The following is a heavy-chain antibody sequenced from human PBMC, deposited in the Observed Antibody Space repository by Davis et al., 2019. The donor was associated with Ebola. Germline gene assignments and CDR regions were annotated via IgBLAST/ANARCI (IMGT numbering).Heavy chain of an antibody. D-gene: IGHD3-3*01. CDR3: ARGFGITLFGVVTPYYMDV. V-gene: IGHV1-46*03. CDR2: INPRGGGT. Sequence: AASVKVSCKASGYTFTGYYVHWLRQAPGQGLEWMAIINPRGGGTTYAQKFQDRVTVTRDTSTTTVYMEVNSLRSEDTAVYYCARGFGITLFGVVTPYYMDVWGQGTTVIVSS. J-gene: IGHJ6*03. CDR1: GYTFTGYY.